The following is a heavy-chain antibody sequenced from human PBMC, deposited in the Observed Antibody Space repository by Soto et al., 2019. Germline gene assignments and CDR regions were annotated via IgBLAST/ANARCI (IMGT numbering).Heavy chain of an antibody. J-gene: IGHJ4*02. CDR3: ARGIIVVVPAAMRVFDY. CDR2: TYYRSKWYN. V-gene: IGHV6-1*01. CDR1: GDSVSSNSAA. Sequence: QVQLQQSGPGLVKPSQTLSLTCAISGDSVSSNSAAWNWIRQSPSRGLEWLGRTYYRSKWYNDYXXXGKSRITINPXXSXNXXSLQRNSVTPEDTAVYYCARGIIVVVPAAMRVFDYWGQGTLVTVSS. D-gene: IGHD2-2*01.